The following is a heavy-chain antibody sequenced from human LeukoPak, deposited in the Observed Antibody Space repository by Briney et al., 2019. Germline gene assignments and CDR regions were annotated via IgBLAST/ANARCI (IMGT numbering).Heavy chain of an antibody. CDR1: GYTFTSYD. V-gene: IGHV1-18*01. J-gene: IGHJ4*02. Sequence: ASVKVSCKASGYTFTSYDITWVRQAPGQGLEWMGWISAYNENTNYAQKLQGRVTMTRDTPISTAYMELSRLRSDDTAVYYCARDLRGMVRGVRGDFDYWGQGTLVTVSS. CDR3: ARDLRGMVRGVRGDFDY. D-gene: IGHD3-10*01. CDR2: ISAYNENT.